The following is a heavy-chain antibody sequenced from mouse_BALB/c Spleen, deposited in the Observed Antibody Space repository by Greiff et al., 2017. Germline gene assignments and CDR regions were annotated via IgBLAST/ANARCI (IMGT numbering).Heavy chain of an antibody. Sequence: VQLQQSGAELVRPGTSVKVSCKASGYAFTNYLIECVKQRPGQGLEWIGVINPGSGGTNYNEKFKGKATLTADKSSSTAYMQLSSLTSDDSAVYFCARLRLVYAMDYWGQGTSVTVSS. J-gene: IGHJ4*01. CDR3: ARLRLVYAMDY. CDR1: GYAFTNYL. V-gene: IGHV1-54*01. CDR2: INPGSGGT. D-gene: IGHD1-2*01.